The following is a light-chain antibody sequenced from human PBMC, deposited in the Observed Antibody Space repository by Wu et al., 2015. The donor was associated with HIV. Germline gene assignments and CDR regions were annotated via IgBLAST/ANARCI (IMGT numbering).Light chain of an antibody. V-gene: IGKV3-15*01. Sequence: EIVMTQSPATLSVSPGERVTLSCTASQNIDNNLAWYQQKPGQAPRLLIYDASTRATGIAARFSGSGSGTDFTLTISRLEPEDFAVYYCQQYGSSPPWTFGQGTKVEIK. CDR1: QNIDNN. J-gene: IGKJ1*01. CDR2: DAS. CDR3: QQYGSSPPWT.